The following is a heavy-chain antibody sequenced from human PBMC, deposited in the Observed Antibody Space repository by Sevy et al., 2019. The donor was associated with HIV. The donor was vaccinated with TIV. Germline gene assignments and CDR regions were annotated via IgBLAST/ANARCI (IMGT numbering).Heavy chain of an antibody. CDR2: ISYDGNYR. CDR1: GFTFSTYD. V-gene: IGHV3-30*18. Sequence: GESLKISCAASGFTFSTYDIHWVRQAPGKGLEWVAIISYDGNYRYYADSVRGRFSMSRDNSKNTLYVQLNGLSIEDTAVYYCAKNRPPGGSYFSRHAMDVWGRGTTVTVSS. CDR3: AKNRPPGGSYFSRHAMDV. J-gene: IGHJ6*02. D-gene: IGHD3-16*01.